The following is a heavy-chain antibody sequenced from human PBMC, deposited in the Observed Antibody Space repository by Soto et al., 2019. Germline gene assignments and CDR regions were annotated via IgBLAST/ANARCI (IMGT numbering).Heavy chain of an antibody. J-gene: IGHJ5*02. CDR3: ARFEHSTMVQSPS. CDR2: ISAYNGNT. D-gene: IGHD3-10*01. Sequence: QVQLVQSGAEVKKPGASVKVSCKASGYSFSNYGISWVRQAPGQGLEWMGWISAYNGNTNYAQNLQGRIPMTTDTSTSTAYLDLISLTSDDTGVYYCARFEHSTMVQSPSWGQGTLVTVSS. CDR1: GYSFSNYG. V-gene: IGHV1-18*01.